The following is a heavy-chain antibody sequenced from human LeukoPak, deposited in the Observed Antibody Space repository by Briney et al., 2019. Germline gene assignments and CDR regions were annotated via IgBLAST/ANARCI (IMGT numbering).Heavy chain of an antibody. D-gene: IGHD6-13*01. Sequence: GGSLRLSCAASGFTFSSYAMHWVRQAPGKGLEWVAVISYDGSNKYYADPVKGRFTISGDNSKNTLYLQMNSLRAEDTAVYYCARASIAAASYYYYYYGMDVWGQGTTVTVSS. CDR3: ARASIAAASYYYYYYGMDV. V-gene: IGHV3-30*04. J-gene: IGHJ6*02. CDR1: GFTFSSYA. CDR2: ISYDGSNK.